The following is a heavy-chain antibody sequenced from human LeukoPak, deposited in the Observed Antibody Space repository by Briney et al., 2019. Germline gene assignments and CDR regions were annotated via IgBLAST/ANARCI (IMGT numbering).Heavy chain of an antibody. CDR2: IKSKTDGGTT. V-gene: IGHV3-15*01. J-gene: IGHJ4*02. CDR3: AKSPRVVVNYFDY. D-gene: IGHD2-15*01. CDR1: GFTFSNAW. Sequence: GGSLRLSCAASGFTFSNAWMSWVCQAPGKGLEWVGRIKSKTDGGTTDYAAPVKGRFTISRDDSKNTLYLQMNSLRAEDTAVYYCAKSPRVVVNYFDYWGQGTLVTVSS.